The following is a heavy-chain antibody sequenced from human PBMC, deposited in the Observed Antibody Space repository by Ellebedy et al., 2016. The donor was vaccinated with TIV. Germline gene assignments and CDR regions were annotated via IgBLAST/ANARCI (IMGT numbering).Heavy chain of an antibody. CDR2: ISADGKNK. D-gene: IGHD2/OR15-2a*01. CDR3: GKDRNRNWSIEY. CDR1: GFTLSSPG. J-gene: IGHJ4*02. Sequence: GESLKIPCVVSGFTLSSPGMHWVRQGPGKGLEWLAVISADGKNKYYSDSVKGRFTISKDNSKSTLYLQMNSLRAEDTAVYYCGKDRNRNWSIEYWGQGTLVTVSS. V-gene: IGHV3-30*18.